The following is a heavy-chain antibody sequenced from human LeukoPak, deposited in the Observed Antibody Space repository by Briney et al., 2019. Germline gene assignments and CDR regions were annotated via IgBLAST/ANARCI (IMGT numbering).Heavy chain of an antibody. Sequence: SETLSLTCAVYGGSFSGYYWSWIRQPPGKGLEWIGEINHSGSTNYNPSLKSRVTISVDTSKNQFSLKLSSVTAADTAVYYCARGLFYRGNIDYWGQGTLVTVSS. D-gene: IGHD2/OR15-2a*01. CDR1: GGSFSGYY. V-gene: IGHV4-34*01. CDR3: ARGLFYRGNIDY. CDR2: INHSGST. J-gene: IGHJ4*02.